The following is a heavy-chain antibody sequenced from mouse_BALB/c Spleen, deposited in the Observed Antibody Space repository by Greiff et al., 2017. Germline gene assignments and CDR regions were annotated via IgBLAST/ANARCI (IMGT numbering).Heavy chain of an antibody. J-gene: IGHJ1*01. D-gene: IGHD2-1*01. CDR3: SRSDCGNFEWYFDV. V-gene: IGHV14-3*02. CDR2: IDPANGNT. CDR1: GFNIKDTY. Sequence: EVQLQQSGAELVKPGASVKLSCTASGFNIKDTYMHWVKQRPEQGLEWIGRIDPANGNTKYDPKFQGKATITADTSSNTAYLQLSSLTSEDTAVYYCSRSDCGNFEWYFDVWGAGTTVTVSA.